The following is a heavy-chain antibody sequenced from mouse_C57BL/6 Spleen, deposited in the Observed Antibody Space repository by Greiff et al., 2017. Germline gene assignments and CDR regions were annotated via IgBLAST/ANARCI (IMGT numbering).Heavy chain of an antibody. V-gene: IGHV5-17*01. CDR2: ISRGSSTI. Sequence: EVQVVESGGGLVKPGGSLKLSCAASGFTFSDYGMHWVRQAPEKGLEWVAYISRGSSTIYYADTVKSRFTISRDNAKNTLFLQMTSRRSGDTAMYYCARYFDVWGTGTTVTVSS. J-gene: IGHJ1*03. CDR3: ARYFDV. CDR1: GFTFSDYG.